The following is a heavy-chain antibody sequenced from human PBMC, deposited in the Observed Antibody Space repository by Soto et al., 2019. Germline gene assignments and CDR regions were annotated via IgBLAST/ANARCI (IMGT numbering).Heavy chain of an antibody. CDR2: INHSGST. D-gene: IGHD2-15*01. CDR1: GGSFSGYY. CDR3: ARGDNVEMATNGFDY. Sequence: PSETLSLTCAVYGGSFSGYYWSWIRQPPGKGLEWIGEINHSGSTNYNPSLKSRVTISVDTSKNQFSLKLSSVTAADTAVYYCARGDNVEMATNGFDYWGQGTLVTVSS. J-gene: IGHJ4*02. V-gene: IGHV4-34*01.